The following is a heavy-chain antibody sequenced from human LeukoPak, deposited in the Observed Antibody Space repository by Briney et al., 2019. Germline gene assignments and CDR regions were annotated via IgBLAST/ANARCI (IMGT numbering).Heavy chain of an antibody. CDR3: VRDAQLLYGNWFDP. J-gene: IGHJ5*02. D-gene: IGHD2-2*02. CDR1: GFTFSSYA. V-gene: IGHV3-30-3*01. CDR2: ISYDGSNK. Sequence: GSLRLSCEASGFTFSSYAMHWVRQAPGKGLEWVAVISYDGSNKYYADSVKGQFTISRDNSKNTLYLQMDSLRAEDTAVYYCVRDAQLLYGNWFDPWGQGTLVTVSS.